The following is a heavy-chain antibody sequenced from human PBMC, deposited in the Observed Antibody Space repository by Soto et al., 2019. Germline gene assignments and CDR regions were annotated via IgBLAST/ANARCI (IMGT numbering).Heavy chain of an antibody. CDR1: GFTFSRYS. V-gene: IGHV3-21*06. D-gene: IGHD1-7*01. CDR3: ARDPGITGTMYFDY. CDR2: ISSSSSYI. J-gene: IGHJ4*02. Sequence: PGGSLRLSCAASGFTFSRYSMNWVRQAPGKGLEWVSSISSSSSYIYYADSVKGRFTISRDNAKNSLYLQMNSLRAEDTAVYYCARDPGITGTMYFDYWGQGTLVTVSS.